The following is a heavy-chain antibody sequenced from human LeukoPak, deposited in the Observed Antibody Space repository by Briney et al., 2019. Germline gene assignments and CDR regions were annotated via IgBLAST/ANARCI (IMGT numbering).Heavy chain of an antibody. CDR3: ASIAVAGPIDY. Sequence: SETLSLTCAVYGGSFSGYYWSWIRQPPGKGLEWIGEINHSGSTYYNPSLKSRVTISVDTSKNQFSLKLSSVTAADTAVYYCASIAVAGPIDYWGQGTLVTVSS. CDR2: INHSGST. J-gene: IGHJ4*02. D-gene: IGHD6-19*01. CDR1: GGSFSGYY. V-gene: IGHV4-34*09.